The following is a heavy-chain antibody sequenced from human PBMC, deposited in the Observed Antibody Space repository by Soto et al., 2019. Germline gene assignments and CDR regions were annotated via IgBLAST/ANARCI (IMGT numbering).Heavy chain of an antibody. Sequence: QVQLQQWGAGLLKPSETLSLNCAVNGGSLSGYYWSWIRQPPGKGLEWIGEIKDGGDTNYSPSLKSRATISSDTSNNQFSLRLNSVTAADTGVDYCARGQEGVVATHWDQGALVTVSS. CDR3: ARGQEGVVATH. CDR2: IKDGGDT. CDR1: GGSLSGYY. D-gene: IGHD5-12*01. V-gene: IGHV4-34*01. J-gene: IGHJ4*02.